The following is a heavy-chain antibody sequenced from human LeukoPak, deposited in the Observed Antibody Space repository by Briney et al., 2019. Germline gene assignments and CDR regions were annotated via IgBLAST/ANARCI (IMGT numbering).Heavy chain of an antibody. Sequence: PGGSLRLSCAASGFTFDDYGMSWVRQAPGKGLEWAANIKEDGSEKYYVDSVSGRFTVSRDNAKNSLYLQMNSLRAEDTAVYYCARDLGSYYDPHLGDAFDIWGQGTMVTVSS. CDR1: GFTFDDYG. J-gene: IGHJ3*02. CDR2: IKEDGSEK. D-gene: IGHD3-10*01. V-gene: IGHV3-7*01. CDR3: ARDLGSYYDPHLGDAFDI.